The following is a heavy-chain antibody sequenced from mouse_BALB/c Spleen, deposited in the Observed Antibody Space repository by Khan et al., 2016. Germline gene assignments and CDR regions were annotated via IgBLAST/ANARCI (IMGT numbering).Heavy chain of an antibody. V-gene: IGHV10-1*02. Sequence: EVQLVESGGGLVQPKGSLKLSCAASGFNFNTYAMNWVRQAPGKGLEWVARIRSKSNNYATYYADSVKDRFTISRDDSQSMLYLQMNNLKTEDTAMYYFVSYVWGAMYYWGQGTSVTVSS. J-gene: IGHJ4*01. CDR2: IRSKSNNYAT. CDR1: GFNFNTYA. CDR3: VSYVWGAMYY.